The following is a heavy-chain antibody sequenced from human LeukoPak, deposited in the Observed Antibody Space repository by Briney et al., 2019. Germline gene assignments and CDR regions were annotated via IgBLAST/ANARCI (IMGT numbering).Heavy chain of an antibody. D-gene: IGHD2-15*01. CDR1: GFPFSNYA. J-gene: IGHJ3*02. CDR3: ARDCGGGSCYGPYDAFDI. Sequence: GGSLRLSCAASGFPFSNYAMSWVRQAPGKGLEWVSYISSSGSTIYYADSVKGRFTISRDNAKNSLYLQMNSLRAEDTAVYYCARDCGGGSCYGPYDAFDIWGQGTMVTVSS. V-gene: IGHV3-48*03. CDR2: ISSSGSTI.